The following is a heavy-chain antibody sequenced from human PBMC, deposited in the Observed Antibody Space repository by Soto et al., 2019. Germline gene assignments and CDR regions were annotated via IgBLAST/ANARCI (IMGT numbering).Heavy chain of an antibody. D-gene: IGHD3-16*02. CDR2: ISNNGDTA. Sequence: EVQLLESGGGLVQPGGSLTLSCATSGFTFSSYAMVWVRQAAEKGLEWVASISNNGDTAYYADSVKGRFTISRGNSENXLSMHMNGLRADDPALYFCAKSRVFIGAIVTLLDSWGQGTQVTVSS. CDR3: AKSRVFIGAIVTLLDS. CDR1: GFTFSSYA. J-gene: IGHJ5*01. V-gene: IGHV3-23*01.